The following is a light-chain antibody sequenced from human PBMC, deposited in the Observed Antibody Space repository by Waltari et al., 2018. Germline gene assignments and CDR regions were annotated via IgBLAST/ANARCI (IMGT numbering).Light chain of an antibody. CDR2: AAS. CDR3: QQTYSLPYT. J-gene: IGKJ2*01. V-gene: IGKV1-39*01. Sequence: DIQMTQSPSYLSASVGDRVTITCPASQIISSYLNLYQQKPGKAPKLLFYAASTLQSGVPXTFSGSGSETDFTLPISSLQPGDFATYYCQQTYSLPYTFGQGTKLEIK. CDR1: QIISSY.